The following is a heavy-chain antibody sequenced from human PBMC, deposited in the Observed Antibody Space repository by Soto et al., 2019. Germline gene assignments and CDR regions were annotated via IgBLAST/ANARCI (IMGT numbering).Heavy chain of an antibody. Sequence: EVQLVESGGGLVQPGGSLRLSCAASGFTFKNYDMHWVRQGTGKGLEWVSGITAGGDTFYPGSVKGRFTISRENAWNSVYLQMNSLSAGDTAVYYCARVERDISGWYHIAYWGQGTLVTVSS. J-gene: IGHJ4*02. D-gene: IGHD6-19*01. CDR1: GFTFKNYD. V-gene: IGHV3-13*04. CDR3: ARVERDISGWYHIAY. CDR2: ITAGGDT.